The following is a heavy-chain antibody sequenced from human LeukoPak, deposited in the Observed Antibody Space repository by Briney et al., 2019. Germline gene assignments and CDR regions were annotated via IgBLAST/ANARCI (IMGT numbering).Heavy chain of an antibody. Sequence: PSETLSLTCAVSGYSISSGYYWGWIRQPPGKGLEWIGSIYHSGSTYYNPSLKSRVTISVDTSKNQFSLKLSSVTAADTAVYYCARQPFWSGSSWFDPWGQGTLVTVSS. J-gene: IGHJ5*02. CDR1: GYSISSGYY. V-gene: IGHV4-38-2*01. CDR3: ARQPFWSGSSWFDP. CDR2: IYHSGST. D-gene: IGHD3-3*01.